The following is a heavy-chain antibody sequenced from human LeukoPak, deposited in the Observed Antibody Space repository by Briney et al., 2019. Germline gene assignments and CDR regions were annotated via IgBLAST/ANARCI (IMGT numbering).Heavy chain of an antibody. CDR3: ARELSVGAFAFGY. Sequence: SETLSLTCTVSSGSISNNNYYCGWIRQPPGKGLEWIGYIYYSGSTNYNPSLKSRVTISVDTSKNQFSLKLSSVTAADTAVYYCARELSVGAFAFGYWGQGTLVTVSS. CDR1: SGSISNNNYY. V-gene: IGHV4-61*01. CDR2: IYYSGST. D-gene: IGHD3-16*01. J-gene: IGHJ4*02.